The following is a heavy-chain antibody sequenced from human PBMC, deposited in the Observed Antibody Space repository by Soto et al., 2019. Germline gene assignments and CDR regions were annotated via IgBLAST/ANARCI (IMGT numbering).Heavy chain of an antibody. CDR3: ARAGFLDSSGYWVIDY. Sequence: QLQLQESGSGLVKPSQTLSLTCAVSGGSISSGGYSWSWIRQPPGKGLEWIGYIYHSGSTYYNPSLKSRVTISVDRSKNQFSLKLSSVTAADTAVYYCARAGFLDSSGYWVIDYWGQGTLVTVSS. V-gene: IGHV4-30-2*01. D-gene: IGHD3-22*01. J-gene: IGHJ4*02. CDR2: IYHSGST. CDR1: GGSISSGGYS.